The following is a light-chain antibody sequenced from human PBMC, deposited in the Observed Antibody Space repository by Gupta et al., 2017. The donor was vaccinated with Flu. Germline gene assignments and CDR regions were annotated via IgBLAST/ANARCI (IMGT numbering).Light chain of an antibody. V-gene: IGLV2-23*01. CDR2: EGN. J-gene: IGLJ3*02. CDR1: SNGNGSYNV. CDR3: CADTRSSYLV. Sequence: ITTTVTRTSNGNGSYNVYSWHQQHTEKTHKLIVYEGNKRAAGVSSCSSGAKSGNTASLTISGRQEEDEAYYYRCADTRSSYLVFGGGTKLTVL.